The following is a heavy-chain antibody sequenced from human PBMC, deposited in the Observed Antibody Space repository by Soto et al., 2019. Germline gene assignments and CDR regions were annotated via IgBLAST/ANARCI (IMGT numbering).Heavy chain of an antibody. J-gene: IGHJ4*02. Sequence: EVQLVESGGGLVKPGGSLRLSCAASGFTFSSYSMNWVRQAPGKGLEWVSSISRSSSYIYYADSVKGRFTISRDNAKNSLYLQMNSLRAEDTAVYYCARDTNSYGYVFHYWGQGTLVTVSS. D-gene: IGHD5-18*01. CDR1: GFTFSSYS. CDR3: ARDTNSYGYVFHY. V-gene: IGHV3-21*01. CDR2: ISRSSSYI.